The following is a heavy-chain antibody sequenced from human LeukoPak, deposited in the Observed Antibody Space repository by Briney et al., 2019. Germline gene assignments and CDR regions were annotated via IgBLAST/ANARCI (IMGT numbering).Heavy chain of an antibody. Sequence: SETLSLTCAVYGGSFSGYYWSWIRQPPGRGLEWIGEINHSGNTNYNPSLKSRVTISVDTSKNQFSLKLSSVTAADTAVYYCARGRDGYNYYYNYYMDVWGKGTTVTVSS. CDR1: GGSFSGYY. CDR3: ARGRDGYNYYYNYYMDV. CDR2: INHSGNT. D-gene: IGHD5-24*01. J-gene: IGHJ6*03. V-gene: IGHV4-34*01.